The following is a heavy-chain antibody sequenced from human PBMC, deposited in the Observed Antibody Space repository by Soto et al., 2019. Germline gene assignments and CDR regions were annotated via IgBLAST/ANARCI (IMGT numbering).Heavy chain of an antibody. CDR1: GYTFTTYG. V-gene: IGHV1-18*01. J-gene: IGHJ4*02. D-gene: IGHD2-15*01. Sequence: QVQLVQSGAEVKKPGASVKVSCKASGYTFTTYGVSWVRQAPGQGLEWMGWISPYNGHTTYAQNFQGRVTMTTDTSTSTVHMELRSLRSDDTAMYYCVRYMGVFCNDTGCYSSDYWGRGTLVTVSS. CDR2: ISPYNGHT. CDR3: VRYMGVFCNDTGCYSSDY.